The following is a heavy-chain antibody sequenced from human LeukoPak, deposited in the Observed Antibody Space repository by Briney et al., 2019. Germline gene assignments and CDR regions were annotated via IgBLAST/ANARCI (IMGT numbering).Heavy chain of an antibody. Sequence: PGGSLRLSCAASGFTFSSYGMSWVRQAPGGGLEWVSSISSSGVSKYYTDSVKGRFTISRDNSENTLYLQMNSLRAEDTAIYYCAPTSTLTTGRWFDPWGQGTLVTVSS. J-gene: IGHJ5*02. CDR2: ISSSGVSK. CDR1: GFTFSSYG. V-gene: IGHV3-23*01. CDR3: APTSTLTTGRWFDP. D-gene: IGHD4-17*01.